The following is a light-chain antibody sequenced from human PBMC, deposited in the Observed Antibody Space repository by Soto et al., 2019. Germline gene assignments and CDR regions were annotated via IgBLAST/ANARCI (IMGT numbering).Light chain of an antibody. Sequence: DIQMTQSPSTLSASVGDRVTITCRASQSISSWLAWYQQKPGKAPKLLIYKASTFESGVPSRFSGSGSGTEFTLSISCLQPVDFATYYCQQYNNYPYTFGQGTKMEIK. CDR3: QQYNNYPYT. CDR1: QSISSW. V-gene: IGKV1-5*03. J-gene: IGKJ2*01. CDR2: KAS.